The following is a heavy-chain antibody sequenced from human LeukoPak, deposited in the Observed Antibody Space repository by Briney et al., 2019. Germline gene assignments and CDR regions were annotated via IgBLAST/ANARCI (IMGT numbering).Heavy chain of an antibody. Sequence: GGSLRLSCAASGFTFSSYAMSWVRQAPGKGLEWVSAISGSGGSTYYADSVKGRFTISRDNSKNTLYLQMNSLRAEDTALYYCAKGLSYSSGWPLTTWGQGTLVTVSS. J-gene: IGHJ4*02. CDR3: AKGLSYSSGWPLTT. V-gene: IGHV3-23*01. CDR2: ISGSGGST. CDR1: GFTFSSYA. D-gene: IGHD6-25*01.